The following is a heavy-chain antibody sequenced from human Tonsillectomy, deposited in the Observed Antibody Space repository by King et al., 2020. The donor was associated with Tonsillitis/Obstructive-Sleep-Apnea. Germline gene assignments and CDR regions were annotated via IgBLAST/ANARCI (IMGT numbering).Heavy chain of an antibody. D-gene: IGHD2-15*01. CDR3: ARCGSGGTCLLYVY. CDR2: IKQDGCEK. J-gene: IGHJ4*02. V-gene: IGHV3-7*01. Sequence: VQLVESGGGLVQPGGSLRLSCAASGYTFSSHWQSWVSQAPGKGLEWVANIKQDGCEKYYVESVKGRLTISRDNAKNSLYLQMNSLRAEDTAVYYCARCGSGGTCLLYVYCGQGTLDAVSS. CDR1: GYTFSSHW.